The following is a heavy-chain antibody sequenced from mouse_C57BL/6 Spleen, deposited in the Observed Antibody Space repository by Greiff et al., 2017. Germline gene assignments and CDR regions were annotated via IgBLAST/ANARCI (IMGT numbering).Heavy chain of an antibody. CDR3: TRSNYRGWFAY. D-gene: IGHD2-14*01. V-gene: IGHV1-5*01. CDR1: GYTFTSYW. Sequence: VQLQQSGPVLARPGASVKMSCTTSGYTFTSYWMHWVKQRPGQGLAWIGAIYPGNSDTSYNQKFKCKAKLTAVTSASTAYMELSSLTNEDSAVYYCTRSNYRGWFAYWGQGTLVTVSA. CDR2: IYPGNSDT. J-gene: IGHJ3*01.